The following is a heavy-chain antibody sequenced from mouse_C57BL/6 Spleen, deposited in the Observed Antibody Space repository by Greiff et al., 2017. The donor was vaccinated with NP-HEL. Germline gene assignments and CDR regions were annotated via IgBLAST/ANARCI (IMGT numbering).Heavy chain of an antibody. CDR1: GFSFNTYA. V-gene: IGHV10-1*01. D-gene: IGHD2-4*01. J-gene: IGHJ4*01. Sequence: EVQLQESGGGLVQPKGSLKLSCAASGFSFNTYAMNWVRQAPGKGLEWVARIRSKSNNYATYYADSVKDRFTISRDDSESMLYLQMNNLKTEDTAMYYCVRHLIYYDYDYYAMDYWGQGTSVTVSS. CDR3: VRHLIYYDYDYYAMDY. CDR2: IRSKSNNYAT.